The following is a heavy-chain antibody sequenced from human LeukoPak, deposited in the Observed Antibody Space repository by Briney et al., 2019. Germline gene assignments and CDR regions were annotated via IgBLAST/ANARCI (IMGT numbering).Heavy chain of an antibody. J-gene: IGHJ4*02. CDR3: AKDVDVGTLDY. Sequence: GRSLRLSCAASGFTFSSYGMHWVRQAPGKGLEWVAVISYDGSNKYYADSVKGRFTIPRDNSKNTLYLQMNSLRAEDTAVYYCAKDVDVGTLDYWGQGTLVTVSS. V-gene: IGHV3-30*18. D-gene: IGHD7-27*01. CDR2: ISYDGSNK. CDR1: GFTFSSYG.